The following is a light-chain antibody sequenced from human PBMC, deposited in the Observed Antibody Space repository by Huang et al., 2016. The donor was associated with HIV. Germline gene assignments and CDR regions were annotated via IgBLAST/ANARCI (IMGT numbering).Light chain of an antibody. CDR2: GAS. Sequence: DIQMTQSPSSLSASVGGRVTITCRASQNIGRYLNWYQQKPGKAPKLLIYGASTLQSGVPSRFNGSGSGTDFTLTIRSLQPEDFATYHCQQSYNIPRTFGQGTKVEIK. CDR3: QQSYNIPRT. J-gene: IGKJ1*01. CDR1: QNIGRY. V-gene: IGKV1-39*01.